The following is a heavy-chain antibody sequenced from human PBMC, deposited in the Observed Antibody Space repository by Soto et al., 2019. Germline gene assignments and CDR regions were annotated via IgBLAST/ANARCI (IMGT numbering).Heavy chain of an antibody. D-gene: IGHD3-10*01. J-gene: IGHJ3*01. Sequence: EVQLVESGGGLVQPGGSLRLSCADSGFSFSSYWMHWVRQGPGKGLVWVSRINTDGSSTNYADSVNGRFTISRDNAKKTLYLRMNSLSAEDTAVYYCARSPGGYYIDWGQGTMVTVSS. V-gene: IGHV3-74*01. CDR1: GFSFSSYW. CDR2: INTDGSST. CDR3: ARSPGGYYID.